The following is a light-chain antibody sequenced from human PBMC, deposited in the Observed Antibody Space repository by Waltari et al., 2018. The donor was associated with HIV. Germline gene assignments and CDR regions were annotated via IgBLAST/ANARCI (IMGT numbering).Light chain of an antibody. Sequence: QSALTQPASVSGSPGQSITIPCTGTTSDVGGYNSVYWYQQHPAKAPKLVILDISNRPSGVSNRFSGSKSGNTASLTISGLQAEDEAYYYCSSYTSSDTVVFGGGTKVTVL. CDR3: SSYTSSDTVV. CDR1: TSDVGGYNS. J-gene: IGLJ2*01. CDR2: DIS. V-gene: IGLV2-14*03.